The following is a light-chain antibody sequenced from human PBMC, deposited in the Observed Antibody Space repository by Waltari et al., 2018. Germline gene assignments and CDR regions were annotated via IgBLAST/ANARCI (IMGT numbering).Light chain of an antibody. V-gene: IGKV3-20*01. CDR1: QSVSRS. J-gene: IGKJ1*01. CDR2: GTS. Sequence: EFVLTHPPASLPSSPGERVTLSCRASQSVSRSLAWYQQKPGQAPRLLIFGTSNRATGIPDRFSGSGSETDFSLTISRLEPEDFAVYYCQQYVRLAVTFGRGTKVEIK. CDR3: QQYVRLAVT.